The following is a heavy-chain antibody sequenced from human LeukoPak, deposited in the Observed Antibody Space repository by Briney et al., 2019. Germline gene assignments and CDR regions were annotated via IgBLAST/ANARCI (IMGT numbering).Heavy chain of an antibody. J-gene: IGHJ4*02. CDR1: GFPFSSYA. CDR2: ISGSGGST. V-gene: IGHV3-23*01. CDR3: TRDRYPAAREFDY. D-gene: IGHD2-2*01. Sequence: PGGSPRLSCAASGFPFSSYAMSWGCQAPGKGLGWVSAISGSGGSTYYADSVKGRFTISRDNAKNTLYLQMNNLRAEDTAMYYFTRDRYPAAREFDYWGQGTLVTVSS.